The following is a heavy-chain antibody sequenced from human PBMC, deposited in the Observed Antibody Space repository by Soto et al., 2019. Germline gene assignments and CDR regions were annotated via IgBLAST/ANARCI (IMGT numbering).Heavy chain of an antibody. CDR2: IIPIFGTA. J-gene: IGHJ5*02. CDR3: ARAHYDILTGYSLNWLDP. CDR1: GYTFTSYG. D-gene: IGHD3-9*01. V-gene: IGHV1-69*05. Sequence: SVKVSCKASGYTFTSYGISWVRQAPGQGLEWMGGIIPIFGTANYAQKFQGRVTITRDTSASTAYMELSSLRSEDTAVYYCARAHYDILTGYSLNWLDPWGQGTLVTAPQ.